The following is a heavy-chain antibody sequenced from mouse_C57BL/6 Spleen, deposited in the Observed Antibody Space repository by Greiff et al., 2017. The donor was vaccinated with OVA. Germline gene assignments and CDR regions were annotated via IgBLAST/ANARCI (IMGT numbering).Heavy chain of an antibody. Sequence: EVKVVESGGGLVKPGGSLKLSCAASGFTFSSYAMSWVRQTPEKRLEWVATISDGGSYTYYPDNVKGRFTISSDNAKNTLYLQMSHLKSEDTAMYYWAREDYGYDGYFDYWGQGTTLTVSS. CDR2: ISDGGSYT. CDR3: AREDYGYDGYFDY. V-gene: IGHV5-4*01. CDR1: GFTFSSYA. J-gene: IGHJ2*01. D-gene: IGHD2-2*01.